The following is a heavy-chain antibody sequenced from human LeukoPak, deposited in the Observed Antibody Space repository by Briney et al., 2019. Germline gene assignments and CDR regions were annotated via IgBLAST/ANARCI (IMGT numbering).Heavy chain of an antibody. Sequence: ASVKVSCKASGYTYTGYYMHWVRQAPGQGLEWMGWINPNSGGTNYAQKFQGRVTMTRDTSISTAYMELSRLRSDDTAVYYCASEGGARRVITGITYSWFDPWGQGTLVTVSS. V-gene: IGHV1-2*02. J-gene: IGHJ5*02. CDR3: ASEGGARRVITGITYSWFDP. CDR2: INPNSGGT. CDR1: GYTYTGYY. D-gene: IGHD1-7*01.